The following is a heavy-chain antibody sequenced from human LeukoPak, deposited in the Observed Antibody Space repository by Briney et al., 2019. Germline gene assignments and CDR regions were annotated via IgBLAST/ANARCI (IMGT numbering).Heavy chain of an antibody. Sequence: SETLSLTCTVSGGSISSSSYYWGWIRQPPGKGLEWIGSIYYSGSTYYNPSLKSRVTISVDTSKNQFSLKLSSVTAADTAVYYCAREGATAYYFDYWGQGTLVTVSS. CDR2: IYYSGST. V-gene: IGHV4-39*01. J-gene: IGHJ4*02. CDR3: AREGATAYYFDY. D-gene: IGHD5-18*01. CDR1: GGSISSSSYY.